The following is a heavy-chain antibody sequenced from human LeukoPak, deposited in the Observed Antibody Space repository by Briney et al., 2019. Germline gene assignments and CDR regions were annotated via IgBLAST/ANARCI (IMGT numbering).Heavy chain of an antibody. CDR1: GFTFSSYS. CDR2: ISSSGTYI. V-gene: IGHV3-21*01. Sequence: GGSLRLSCAASGFTFSSYSMNWVRQAPGKGLEWVSSISSSGTYIYYADSVKGRFTISRDNAKNSLYLQMNSLRAEDTAVYYCATMVRGVIRPSTDYWGQGTLVTVSS. CDR3: ATMVRGVIRPSTDY. D-gene: IGHD3-10*01. J-gene: IGHJ4*02.